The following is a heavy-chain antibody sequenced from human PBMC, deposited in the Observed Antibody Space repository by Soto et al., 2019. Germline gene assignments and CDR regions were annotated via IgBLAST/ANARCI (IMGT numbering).Heavy chain of an antibody. V-gene: IGHV3-23*01. CDR1: GFTFSSYA. J-gene: IGHJ4*02. Sequence: GGSLRLSCAASGFTFSSYAMSWVRQAPGKGLEWVSAISGSGGSTYYADSVKGRFTISRDNSKNTLYLQMNSLRAEDTALYYCANNYDGYSYGFDYWGQGTLVTVSS. D-gene: IGHD5-18*01. CDR3: ANNYDGYSYGFDY. CDR2: ISGSGGST.